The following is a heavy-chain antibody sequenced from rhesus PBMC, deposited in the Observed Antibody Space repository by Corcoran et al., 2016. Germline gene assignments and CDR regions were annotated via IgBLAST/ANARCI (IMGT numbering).Heavy chain of an antibody. CDR1: GGSISSNY. CDR3: ARQGSYLDY. D-gene: IGHD1-44*02. Sequence: QVQLQESGPGLVKPLETLSLTCAVSGGSISSNYWSWIRQAPGKGLEWIGYIYGSGSTTNYNHSLKSRVTLSVDTSKNQLSLKLSSVTAADTAVYYCARQGSYLDYWGQGVLVTISS. V-gene: IGHV4S11*01. CDR2: IYGSGSTT. J-gene: IGHJ4*01.